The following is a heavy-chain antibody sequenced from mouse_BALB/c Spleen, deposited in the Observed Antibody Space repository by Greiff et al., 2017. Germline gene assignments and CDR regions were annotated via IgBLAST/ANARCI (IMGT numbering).Heavy chain of an antibody. Sequence: EVHLVESGGGLVQPGGSRKLSCAASGFTFTSFGMHWVRQAPEKGLEWVAYISSGSSTTNYEDKVKGRFTIARDNTKNTMFLQMPSLRSEDAAVFYCGRSCYGSYEVDYWGQGTTLTVSS. D-gene: IGHD2-1*01. J-gene: IGHJ2*01. CDR2: ISSGSSTT. CDR1: GFTFTSFG. V-gene: IGHV5-17*02. CDR3: GRSCYGSYEVDY.